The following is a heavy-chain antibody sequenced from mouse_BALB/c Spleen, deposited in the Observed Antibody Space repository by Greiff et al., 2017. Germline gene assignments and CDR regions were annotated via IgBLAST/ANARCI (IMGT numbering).Heavy chain of an antibody. D-gene: IGHD1-1*01. J-gene: IGHJ1*01. CDR1: GFSLTGYG. CDR2: IWGDGST. Sequence: QVQLKESGPGLVAPSQSLSITCTVSGFSLTGYGVNWVRQPPGKGLEWLGMIWGDGSTDYNSALKSRLSISKDNSKSQVFLKMNSLQTDDTARYYCARALITTARYFDVWGAGTTVTVSS. V-gene: IGHV2-6-7*01. CDR3: ARALITTARYFDV.